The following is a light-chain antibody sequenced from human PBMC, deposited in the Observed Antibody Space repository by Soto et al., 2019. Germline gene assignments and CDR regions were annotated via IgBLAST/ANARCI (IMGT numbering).Light chain of an antibody. CDR1: QTISSY. V-gene: IGKV1-39*01. Sequence: DIQMTQSPSSLSASVGDRVTITCRASQTISSYLNWYQQKPGNAPKVLIYAASSLRSGVPSRFSGSGSGTDFTLTISSLQPEDFATYYCQQSHTWTFGQGTKVVLK. CDR2: AAS. J-gene: IGKJ1*01. CDR3: QQSHTWT.